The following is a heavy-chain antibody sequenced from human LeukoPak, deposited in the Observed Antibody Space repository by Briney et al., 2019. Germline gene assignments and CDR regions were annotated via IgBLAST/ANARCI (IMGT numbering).Heavy chain of an antibody. V-gene: IGHV3-21*01. CDR1: GFTFSSYS. CDR2: ISSSSSYI. Sequence: TGGSLRLSCAASGFTFSSYSMNWVRQAPGKGLEWVSSISSSSSYIYYADSVKGRFTISRDNSKNTLYLQMNSLRAEDTAVYYCAKDRFIVVVPGAFDYWGQGTLVTVSS. D-gene: IGHD3-22*01. CDR3: AKDRFIVVVPGAFDY. J-gene: IGHJ4*02.